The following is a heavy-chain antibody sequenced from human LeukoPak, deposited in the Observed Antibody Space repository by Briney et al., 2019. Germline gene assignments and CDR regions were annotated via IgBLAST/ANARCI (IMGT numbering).Heavy chain of an antibody. D-gene: IGHD1-26*01. CDR1: GYTFTSYY. V-gene: IGHV1-46*01. CDR3: ARDSPRIVGATTSHFDY. J-gene: IGHJ4*02. Sequence: ASVKVPCKASGYTFTSYYMHWVRQAPGQGLKWMGIINPSGGSTSYAQKFQGRVTMTRDMSTSTVYMELSSLRSEDTAVYYCARDSPRIVGATTSHFDYWGQGTLVTVSS. CDR2: INPSGGST.